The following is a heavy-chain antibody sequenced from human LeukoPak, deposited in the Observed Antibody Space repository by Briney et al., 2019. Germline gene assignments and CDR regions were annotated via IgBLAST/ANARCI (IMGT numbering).Heavy chain of an antibody. D-gene: IGHD3-22*01. CDR2: KYHSGNT. V-gene: IGHV4-38-2*01. J-gene: IGHJ6*03. CDR1: GDSVSTDYD. Sequence: SKTLSLTCGVSGDSVSTDYDWGWIRQPPGKGLEWIGQKYHSGNTYYNPSLNGRVTISVDTTKNQFSLRLTSVTDADTAVYYCARVSSDSWGYYYYYMDVWGKGTTVTVSS. CDR3: ARVSSDSWGYYYYYMDV.